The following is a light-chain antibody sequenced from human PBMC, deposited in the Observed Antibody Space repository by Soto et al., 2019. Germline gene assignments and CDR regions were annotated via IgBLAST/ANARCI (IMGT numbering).Light chain of an antibody. Sequence: QSALTQPPSASGSPGQSVTISCTGTSSDVGGSNFVSWYQQHPGKAPKLMIHDVNRRPSGVPDRFTGSKSGNTASLTVSGLQAEDEADYYCNSHAGANYAFAFGSGTKLTVL. CDR1: SSDVGGSNF. CDR3: NSHAGANYAFA. J-gene: IGLJ1*01. V-gene: IGLV2-8*01. CDR2: DVN.